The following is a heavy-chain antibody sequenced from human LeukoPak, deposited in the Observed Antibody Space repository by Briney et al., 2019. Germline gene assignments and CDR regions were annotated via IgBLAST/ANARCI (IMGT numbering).Heavy chain of an antibody. CDR2: TYYRSKWYN. D-gene: IGHD5-24*01. V-gene: IGHV6-1*01. Sequence: SQTLSLTCAISGDSVSSNSAAWNWIRQSPSRGLEWLGRTYYRSKWYNDYAVSVKSRISISPDTSKNQFSLQLNSVTPDDTAVYFCARGLEMATTELDNWGQGTLVTVSS. CDR3: ARGLEMATTELDN. J-gene: IGHJ4*02. CDR1: GDSVSSNSAA.